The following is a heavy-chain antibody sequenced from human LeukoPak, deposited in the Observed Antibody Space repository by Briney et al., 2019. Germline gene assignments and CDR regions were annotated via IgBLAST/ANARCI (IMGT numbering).Heavy chain of an antibody. J-gene: IGHJ3*02. CDR3: ARSLAEADTESAFDI. CDR1: GGTFSSYA. V-gene: IGHV1-69*04. CDR2: IISIFGIT. Sequence: SVKLSCEASGGTFSSYAMSWVRQAPGQGLEWVGSIISIFGITYYAQKFQGRVTITTDKSTSTAYMELSSLRSEDTAVYYCARSLAEADTESAFDIWGQGTMVTVSS. D-gene: IGHD6-19*01.